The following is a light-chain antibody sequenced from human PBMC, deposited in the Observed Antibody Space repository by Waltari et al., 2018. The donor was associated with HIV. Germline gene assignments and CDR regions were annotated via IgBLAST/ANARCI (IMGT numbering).Light chain of an antibody. CDR1: SHAVGGYNY. V-gene: IGLV2-14*03. CDR3: ESYTSTSVWV. Sequence: QSALTQPASVSGSPGQSITISCTGSSHAVGGYNYVSWYQQHPGKAPRLMIYDVSTRPSGVSDRFSGSKSGDTASLTISGLQPEDEADYYCESYTSTSVWVFGGGTRLTVL. J-gene: IGLJ3*02. CDR2: DVS.